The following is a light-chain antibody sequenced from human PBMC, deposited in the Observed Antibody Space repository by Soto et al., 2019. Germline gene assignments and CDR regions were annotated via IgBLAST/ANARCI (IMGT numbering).Light chain of an antibody. CDR1: QPISRN. Sequence: EIVMTQSPATLSVSPGQGATLSCRASQPISRNLAWYQQKPGQAPRLLIYDASNRATDIPARFSGSGSGTDFTLTISSLDPEDSAVYYCHQRSKWPLTFGGGTKVDIK. J-gene: IGKJ4*01. CDR2: DAS. CDR3: HQRSKWPLT. V-gene: IGKV3-11*01.